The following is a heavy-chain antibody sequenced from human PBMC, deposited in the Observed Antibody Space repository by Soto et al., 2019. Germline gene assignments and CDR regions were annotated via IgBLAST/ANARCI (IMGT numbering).Heavy chain of an antibody. CDR1: GFTFSSYG. D-gene: IGHD3-3*01. CDR3: AREGGITIFGVVTQTGGMDV. Sequence: GGSLRLSCAASGFTFSSYGMNWVRQAPGKGLKWVSYISSSSSTIYYADSVKGRFTISRDNAKNSLYLQMNSLRDEDTAVYYCAREGGITIFGVVTQTGGMDVWGQGTTVTVSS. CDR2: ISSSSSTI. J-gene: IGHJ6*02. V-gene: IGHV3-48*02.